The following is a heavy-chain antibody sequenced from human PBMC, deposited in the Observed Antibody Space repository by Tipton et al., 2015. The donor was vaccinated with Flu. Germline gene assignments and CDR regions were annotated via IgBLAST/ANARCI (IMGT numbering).Heavy chain of an antibody. D-gene: IGHD6-19*01. Sequence: TLSLTCSVYGESFSGYYWTWIRQPPGKGLEWIGEINHSGSTHYSSSLKSRVTVSVDTSKNQFSLNLNSMTAADTAVYYCAGHSDGPDGSGWPNWFDPWGRGTLVTVSS. J-gene: IGHJ5*02. CDR1: GESFSGYY. CDR2: INHSGST. CDR3: AGHSDGPDGSGWPNWFDP. V-gene: IGHV4-34*01.